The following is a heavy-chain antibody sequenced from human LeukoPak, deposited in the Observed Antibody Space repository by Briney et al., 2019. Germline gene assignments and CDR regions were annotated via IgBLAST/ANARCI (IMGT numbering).Heavy chain of an antibody. Sequence: GGSLRLSCAASGFAFSTYNINWVRQAPGKGLEWVSSISGSHSYMYYADSVKRRFTISRDNAKTSLFLQMNSLRAEDAAVYYCVRGGGSRWFLDYWGQGTLVTVSS. D-gene: IGHD3-16*01. CDR1: GFAFSTYN. CDR3: VRGGGSRWFLDY. J-gene: IGHJ4*02. V-gene: IGHV3-21*01. CDR2: ISGSHSYM.